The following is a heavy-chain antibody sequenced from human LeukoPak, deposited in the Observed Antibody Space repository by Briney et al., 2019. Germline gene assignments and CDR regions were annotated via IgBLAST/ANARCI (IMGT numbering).Heavy chain of an antibody. D-gene: IGHD3-3*01. CDR3: ARDGVHYDFWSGPTGGRYYYYYMDV. J-gene: IGHJ6*03. CDR2: IYYSGST. CDR1: GGSISSGDYY. V-gene: IGHV4-30-4*08. Sequence: SETLSLTCTVSGGSISSGDYYWSWIRQPSGKGLEWIGYIYYSGSTYYTPSLKSRVTISVDTSKNQFSLKLSSVTAADTAVYYCARDGVHYDFWSGPTGGRYYYYYMDVWGKGTTVTVSS.